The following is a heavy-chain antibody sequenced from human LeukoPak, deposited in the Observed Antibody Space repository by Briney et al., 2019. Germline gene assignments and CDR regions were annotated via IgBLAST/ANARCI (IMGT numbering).Heavy chain of an antibody. V-gene: IGHV3-72*01. D-gene: IGHD5-24*01. CDR1: GFTFSDHY. Sequence: PGGSLRLSCAASGFTFSDHYMDWVRLAPRMGLEWVARSRSKADGYTTEYGTSVRGRFTISRDVSKNSLYLQMNSQKIEDTAVYYCVRGYNGFDSWGQGTLVTVSS. J-gene: IGHJ4*02. CDR3: VRGYNGFDS. CDR2: SRSKADGYTT.